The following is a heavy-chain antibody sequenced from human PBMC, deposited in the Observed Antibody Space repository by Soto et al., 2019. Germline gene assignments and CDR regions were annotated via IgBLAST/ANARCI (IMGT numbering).Heavy chain of an antibody. CDR3: ARSVVGLHYFAY. V-gene: IGHV1-2*04. CDR1: GDTSTGHY. Sequence: GTSVNVTCKASGDTSTGHYMHWVRQAPGQGLEWMGWINPNSGGTNYAQKFQGWVTMTRDTSISTAYMELSRLRSDDTAVYYCARSVVGLHYFAYWGQGTLVTVSS. CDR2: INPNSGGT. J-gene: IGHJ4*02. D-gene: IGHD2-15*01.